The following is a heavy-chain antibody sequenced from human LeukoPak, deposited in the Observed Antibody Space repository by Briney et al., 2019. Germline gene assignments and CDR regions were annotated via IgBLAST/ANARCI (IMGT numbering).Heavy chain of an antibody. CDR3: ARMGWFDHYHMDV. J-gene: IGHJ6*03. Sequence: GASVKVSCKASGYTFTGYYMHWVRQAPGQGLEWMGWINPSSGGTNYAQKFQGRVTLTRDTSISTAYMELSRLRSDDTAIYYCARMGWFDHYHMDVWGKGTTVTISS. CDR1: GYTFTGYY. CDR2: INPSSGGT. D-gene: IGHD3-3*01. V-gene: IGHV1-2*02.